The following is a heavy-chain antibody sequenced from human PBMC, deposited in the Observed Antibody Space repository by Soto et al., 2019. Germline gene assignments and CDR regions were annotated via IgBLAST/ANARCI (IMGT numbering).Heavy chain of an antibody. CDR3: ARRYGVAFDI. Sequence: AETLSLSSAFCCGSISNYNLRCMRQATGRGLEWIAYIYYSGSSNYNPSLNSRVTIAVDTSKNQFSLKLSFVTAADTAVYYCARRYGVAFDIWGQGTMVTVSS. CDR1: CGSISNYN. V-gene: IGHV4-59*08. J-gene: IGHJ3*02. D-gene: IGHD3-10*01. CDR2: IYYSGSS.